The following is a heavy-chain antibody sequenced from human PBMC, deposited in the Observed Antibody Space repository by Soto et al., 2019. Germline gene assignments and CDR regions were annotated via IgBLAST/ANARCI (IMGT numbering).Heavy chain of an antibody. CDR3: ARGPLYSSSPVSRDAFDI. CDR2: ISAYNGNT. V-gene: IGHV1-18*01. D-gene: IGHD6-6*01. J-gene: IGHJ3*02. Sequence: QVQLVQSGAEVKKPGASVKVSCKASGYTFTSYGISWVRQAPGQGLEWMGWISAYNGNTNYAQKLQGRVTMTTDTSTSTAYMELRSLRSDETAVYSCARGPLYSSSPVSRDAFDIWGQGTMVTVSS. CDR1: GYTFTSYG.